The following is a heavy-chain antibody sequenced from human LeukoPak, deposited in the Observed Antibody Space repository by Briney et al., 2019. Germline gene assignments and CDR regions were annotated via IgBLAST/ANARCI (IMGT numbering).Heavy chain of an antibody. D-gene: IGHD6-6*01. CDR3: ARGPNSNWSGLDF. J-gene: IGHJ4*02. Sequence: GGSLRLSCTASGFSFNGHWMHWARQLPGKGLVWVSRISPTGSTTSYADSVKGRFTVSRDNAKNTLYLQVNNLRAEDTAVYYCARGPNSNWSGLDFWGQGTLLTVSS. CDR2: ISPTGSTT. CDR1: GFSFNGHW. V-gene: IGHV3-74*01.